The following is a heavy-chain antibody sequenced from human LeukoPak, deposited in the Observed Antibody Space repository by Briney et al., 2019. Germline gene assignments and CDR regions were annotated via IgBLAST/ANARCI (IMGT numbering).Heavy chain of an antibody. J-gene: IGHJ3*02. CDR1: GYSFTSYW. CDR2: IYPGDSDT. V-gene: IGHV5-51*01. CDR3: ATETPYDFWSGSAFDI. D-gene: IGHD3-3*01. Sequence: GESLKISCKGSGYSFTSYWIGWVRQMPGKGLEWMGIIYPGDSDTRYSPSFQGQVTISADKSISTAYLQWSSLKASDTAMYYCATETPYDFWSGSAFDIWGQGTMVTVSS.